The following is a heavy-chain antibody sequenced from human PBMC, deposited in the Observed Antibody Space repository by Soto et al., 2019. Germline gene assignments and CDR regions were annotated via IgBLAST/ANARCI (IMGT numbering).Heavy chain of an antibody. CDR1: GGTFSSYT. CDR2: IIPILGIA. J-gene: IGHJ6*02. Sequence: QVQLVQSGAEVKKPGSSVKVSCKASGGTFSSYTISWVRQAPGQGLEWMGRIIPILGIANYAQKFQGRVTITADKSTSTAYMELSSLRSEDTAVYYCARDSPLGIVVVVAATDYYGMDVWGQGTTVTVSS. D-gene: IGHD2-15*01. CDR3: ARDSPLGIVVVVAATDYYGMDV. V-gene: IGHV1-69*08.